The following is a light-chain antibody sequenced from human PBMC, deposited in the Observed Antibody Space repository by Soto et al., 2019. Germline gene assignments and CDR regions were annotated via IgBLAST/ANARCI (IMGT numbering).Light chain of an antibody. CDR3: SSFTSRHTYV. J-gene: IGLJ1*01. V-gene: IGLV2-14*01. CDR1: SSDIGGYNY. CDR2: DVS. Sequence: QSALTQPASVSGSPGQSTTNSCTGTSSDIGGYNYVSWYQQLPGEAPKLIIYDVSDRPSGVSTRFSGSKSGNTASLTISGLQAEDEGDYYCSSFTSRHTYVFGTGTKVTVL.